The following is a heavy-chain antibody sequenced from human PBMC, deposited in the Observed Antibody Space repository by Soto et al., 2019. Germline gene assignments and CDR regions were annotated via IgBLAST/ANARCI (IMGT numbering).Heavy chain of an antibody. J-gene: IGHJ6*03. CDR2: ISSSSSYI. Sequence: EVQLVESGGGLVKPGGSLRLSCAASGFTFSSYSMNWVRQAPGKGLEWVSSISSSSSYIYYADSVKGRFTISRDNAKNSLYLQMSSLRAEDTAVYYCARGYYDILTDYYYYYMDVWGKGTTVTVSS. V-gene: IGHV3-21*01. D-gene: IGHD3-9*01. CDR1: GFTFSSYS. CDR3: ARGYYDILTDYYYYYMDV.